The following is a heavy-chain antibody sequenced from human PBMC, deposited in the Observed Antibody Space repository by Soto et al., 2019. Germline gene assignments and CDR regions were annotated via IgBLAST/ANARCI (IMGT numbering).Heavy chain of an antibody. CDR3: ARDRQSEIVAMLASNGMDA. J-gene: IGHJ6*02. D-gene: IGHD5-12*01. CDR1: GGSINSDDSY. CDR2: IYDSETT. Sequence: QVQLQESGPGLVKPSQTLSLTCTVSGGSINSDDSYWSWLRQPPGRGLEWLGYIYDSETTYYNPSLKSQVTISVATSKNQFSLKLNSVTAADTAVDYCARDRQSEIVAMLASNGMDAWGQGTTVIVSS. V-gene: IGHV4-30-4*01.